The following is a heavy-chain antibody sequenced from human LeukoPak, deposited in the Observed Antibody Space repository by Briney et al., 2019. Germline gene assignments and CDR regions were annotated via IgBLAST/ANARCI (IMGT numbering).Heavy chain of an antibody. D-gene: IGHD5-24*01. Sequence: GGSLRLSCAASGFTFSSYAMSWVRQAPGKGLEWVSAISGSGGSTYCADSVKGRFTISRDNSKNTLYLQMNSLRAEDTAVYYCARDWGLWLQLRYYFDYWGQGTLVTVSS. CDR2: ISGSGGST. J-gene: IGHJ4*02. CDR3: ARDWGLWLQLRYYFDY. V-gene: IGHV3-23*01. CDR1: GFTFSSYA.